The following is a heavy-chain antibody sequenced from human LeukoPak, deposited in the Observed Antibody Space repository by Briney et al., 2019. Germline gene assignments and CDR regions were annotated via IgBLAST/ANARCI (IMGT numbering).Heavy chain of an antibody. Sequence: PGRTLRPSSTASEFSISHYAMSWGRQAPGRGLGRGSADTSSTTSTYYASSVRGRFTISRDNSMNPLYLQMNSLRADDTAVYYCSKAPLGACAGAVCYYLDVGGKGTTVIVSS. J-gene: IGHJ6*03. D-gene: IGHD2-8*02. CDR3: SKAPLGACAGAVCYYLDV. CDR2: DTSSTTST. V-gene: IGHV3-23*01. CDR1: EFSISHYA.